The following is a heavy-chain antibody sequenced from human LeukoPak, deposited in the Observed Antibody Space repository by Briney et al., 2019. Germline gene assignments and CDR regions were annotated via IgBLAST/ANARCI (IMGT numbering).Heavy chain of an antibody. Sequence: PGGSLRLSCAASGFTFSSYWMSWVRQAPGKGLEWVAIIRQDGSEKYYVDSVKGRFTISRDNAKNSLFLQMNSLRVEDTAVYHCARAPMVRGIIPHFDYWGQGTLVTVSS. J-gene: IGHJ4*02. CDR2: IRQDGSEK. V-gene: IGHV3-7*01. CDR3: ARAPMVRGIIPHFDY. D-gene: IGHD3-10*01. CDR1: GFTFSSYW.